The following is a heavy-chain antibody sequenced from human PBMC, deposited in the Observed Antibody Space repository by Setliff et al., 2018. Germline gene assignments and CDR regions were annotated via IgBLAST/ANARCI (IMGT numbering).Heavy chain of an antibody. CDR2: IYSSGIT. CDR1: GGSISSGDYY. J-gene: IGHJ4*02. Sequence: SETLSLTCTVSGGSISSGDYYWSWIRQPPGKGLEWSGYIYSSGITYYNPSLKSRVSISVDTSKSQFSLKLSSVTAADTAVYYCARESRYYYDNLGTLDYWGQGTPVTVSS. D-gene: IGHD3-22*01. CDR3: ARESRYYYDNLGTLDY. V-gene: IGHV4-30-4*02.